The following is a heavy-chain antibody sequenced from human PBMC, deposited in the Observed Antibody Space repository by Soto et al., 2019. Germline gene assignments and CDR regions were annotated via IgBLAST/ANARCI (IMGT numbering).Heavy chain of an antibody. J-gene: IGHJ6*03. Sequence: EVQLVESGGGLVQPGGSLRLSCAASGFTFSTYWMHWVRQAPGKGLVWVSRINYDGSTTNYADSVKGRFTISRDNAKNTLYLQMNSLRAEDTAVYYCARGQLLDYYYYYLDVWGKGTTVTVSS. D-gene: IGHD2-2*01. V-gene: IGHV3-74*01. CDR2: INYDGSTT. CDR3: ARGQLLDYYYYYLDV. CDR1: GFTFSTYW.